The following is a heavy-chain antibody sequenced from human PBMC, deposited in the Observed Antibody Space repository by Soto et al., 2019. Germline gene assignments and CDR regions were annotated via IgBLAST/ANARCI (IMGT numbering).Heavy chain of an antibody. V-gene: IGHV4-59*11. CDR2: IYYRGRT. CDR3: GRDGGEASGMDV. J-gene: IGHJ6*02. D-gene: IGHD3-3*01. CDR1: GGSISSHY. Sequence: SETLSLTCTVSGGSISSHYCSWIRQAPGQGLEWIWHIYYRGRTIYNPSRRSRSTISVDTSNNQFPLKLNSVTTAGPSVYSYGRDGGEASGMDVRGQGTEVTGS.